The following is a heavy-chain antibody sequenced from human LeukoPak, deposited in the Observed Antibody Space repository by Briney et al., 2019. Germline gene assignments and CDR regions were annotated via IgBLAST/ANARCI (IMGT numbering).Heavy chain of an antibody. CDR1: GGSFSGYY. CDR3: ARGRYFDWLLYSWFDP. D-gene: IGHD3-9*01. CDR2: INHSGST. Sequence: PSEALSLTCAVHGGSFSGYYWSWIRQPPRKGLEWSGEINHSGSTNYNPSLKSRVTISVDTSKNQFSLKLSSVTAADTAVYSCARGRYFDWLLYSWFDPWGQGTLVTVSS. J-gene: IGHJ5*02. V-gene: IGHV4-34*01.